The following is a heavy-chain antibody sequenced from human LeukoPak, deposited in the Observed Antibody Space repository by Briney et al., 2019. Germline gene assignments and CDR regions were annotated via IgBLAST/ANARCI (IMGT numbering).Heavy chain of an antibody. V-gene: IGHV3-7*01. J-gene: IGHJ4*02. Sequence: GGSLRLSCAASGFTFSSYWMSWVRQAPGKGLGWVANIKQDGSEKYYVDSVKGRFTISRDNAKNSLYLQMNSLRAEDTAVYYCAREDSSGYANFDYWGQGILVTVSS. CDR1: GFTFSSYW. D-gene: IGHD3-22*01. CDR3: AREDSSGYANFDY. CDR2: IKQDGSEK.